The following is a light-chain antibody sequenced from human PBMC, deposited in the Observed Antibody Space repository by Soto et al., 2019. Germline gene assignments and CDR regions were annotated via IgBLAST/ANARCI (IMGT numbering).Light chain of an antibody. CDR3: QQSYSTPYT. CDR1: QSISSY. V-gene: IGKV1-39*01. J-gene: IGKJ2*01. Sequence: IQMTQSPSYLSASVGDSVTITCRASQSISSYLNWYQQKPGKAPKLLIYAASSLQSGVPSRFSGSGSGTDFTLTISSLQPEDFATYYCQQSYSTPYTFGQGTKLEIK. CDR2: AAS.